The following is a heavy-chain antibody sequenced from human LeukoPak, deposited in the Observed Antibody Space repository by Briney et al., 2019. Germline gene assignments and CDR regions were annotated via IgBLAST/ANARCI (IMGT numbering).Heavy chain of an antibody. Sequence: SETLSLTCTVSGGSISGHYWSWIRQPPGKGLEWIGEINHSGSTNYNPSLKSRVTISVDTSKNQFSLKLSSVTAADTAVYYCARDQVTMVRGVIRYWGQGTLVTVSS. D-gene: IGHD3-10*01. CDR1: GGSISGHY. V-gene: IGHV4-34*01. CDR3: ARDQVTMVRGVIRY. J-gene: IGHJ4*02. CDR2: INHSGST.